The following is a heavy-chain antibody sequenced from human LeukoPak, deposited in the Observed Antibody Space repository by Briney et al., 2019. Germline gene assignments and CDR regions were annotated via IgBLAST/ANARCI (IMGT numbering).Heavy chain of an antibody. Sequence: PGGSLRLSCAASGFTVSSNYMSWVRQAPGKGLEWVSVIYSGGSTYYADSVKGRFTISRDNSKNTLYLQVNSLRAEDTAVYYCAIDRARGKYYVDYWGQGTLVTVSS. J-gene: IGHJ4*02. V-gene: IGHV3-53*01. CDR1: GFTVSSNY. CDR3: AIDRARGKYYVDY. CDR2: IYSGGST. D-gene: IGHD2/OR15-2a*01.